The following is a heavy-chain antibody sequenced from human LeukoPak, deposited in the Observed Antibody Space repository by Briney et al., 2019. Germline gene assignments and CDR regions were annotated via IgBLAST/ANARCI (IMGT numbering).Heavy chain of an antibody. D-gene: IGHD2-15*01. CDR3: ARFVGAAVYYYYYYYMDV. J-gene: IGHJ6*03. Sequence: ASVKVSCKASGYTFTSYGISWVRQAPGQGLEWMGWISAYNGNTNYAQKFQGRVTMTRDTSISTAYMELSRLRSDDTAVYYCARFVGAAVYYYYYYYMDVWGKGTTVTVSS. CDR2: ISAYNGNT. CDR1: GYTFTSYG. V-gene: IGHV1-18*01.